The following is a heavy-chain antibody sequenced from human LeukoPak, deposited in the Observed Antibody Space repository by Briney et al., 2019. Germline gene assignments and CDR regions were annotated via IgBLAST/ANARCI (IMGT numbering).Heavy chain of an antibody. CDR2: INWNNGGI. CDR1: GFTLSSYG. CDR3: ARDDYDTLGYNFHY. J-gene: IGHJ4*02. Sequence: GRALRLSCAASGFTLSSYGMHWVRQAPGKGLEWVTGINWNNGGIVYAASVRGRFTVSRDNAKNTLYLQMNRLGPEDTAFYYCARDDYDTLGYNFHYWGQGTLVTVSS. D-gene: IGHD3-9*01. V-gene: IGHV3-9*01.